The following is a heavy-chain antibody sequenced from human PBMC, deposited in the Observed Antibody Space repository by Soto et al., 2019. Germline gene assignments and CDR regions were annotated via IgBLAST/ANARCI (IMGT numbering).Heavy chain of an antibody. CDR1: GGSFSGYY. D-gene: IGHD3-22*01. CDR2: INHSGST. CDR3: ARGRGYYDSSGLDAFDI. V-gene: IGHV4-34*01. J-gene: IGHJ3*02. Sequence: SETLSLTCAVYGGSFSGYYWSWIRQPPGKGLEWIGEINHSGSTNYNPSLKSRVTISVDTSKNQFSLKLSSVTAADTAVYYCARGRGYYDSSGLDAFDIWGQGTTVTVSS.